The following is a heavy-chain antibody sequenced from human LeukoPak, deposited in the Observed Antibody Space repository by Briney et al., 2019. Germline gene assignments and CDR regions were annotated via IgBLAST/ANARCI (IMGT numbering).Heavy chain of an antibody. CDR3: ARGGFCSGGSCYLGY. Sequence: ASVKVSCKASGYTFTSYGISWVRQAPGQGLEWMGWVSAYNGNTNYAQNLQGRVTMTTDTSTSTAYMELRSLRSDDTAVYYCARGGFCSGGSCYLGYWGQGTLVTVSS. CDR2: VSAYNGNT. CDR1: GYTFTSYG. V-gene: IGHV1-18*01. D-gene: IGHD2-15*01. J-gene: IGHJ4*02.